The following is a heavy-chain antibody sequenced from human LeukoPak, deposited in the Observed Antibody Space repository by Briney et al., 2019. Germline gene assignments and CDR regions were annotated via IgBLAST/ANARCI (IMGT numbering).Heavy chain of an antibody. Sequence: GGSLRLSCAASGFTFSSYGMHWVRQAPGKGLEWVAVIWYDGSNKYYADSVKGRFTISRDNSKNTLCLQMNSLRAEDTAVYYCAKDFDSSGYYFEAYYFDYWGQGTLVTVSS. CDR2: IWYDGSNK. CDR3: AKDFDSSGYYFEAYYFDY. J-gene: IGHJ4*02. CDR1: GFTFSSYG. V-gene: IGHV3-33*06. D-gene: IGHD3-22*01.